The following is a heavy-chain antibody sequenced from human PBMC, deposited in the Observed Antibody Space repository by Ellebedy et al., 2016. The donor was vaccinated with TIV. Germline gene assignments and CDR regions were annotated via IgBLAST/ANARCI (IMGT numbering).Heavy chain of an antibody. Sequence: AASVKVSCKASGGTFNNYAISWVRQVPGQGLEWVGGIIPIFGRPNSAQKFQGRVTITAAESTSTAYMELSSRRSDDTAVYYCARDSGSNFLGLSFGLWGRGTLVTVSS. D-gene: IGHD3-10*01. V-gene: IGHV1-69*13. J-gene: IGHJ2*01. CDR3: ARDSGSNFLGLSFGL. CDR1: GGTFNNYA. CDR2: IIPIFGRP.